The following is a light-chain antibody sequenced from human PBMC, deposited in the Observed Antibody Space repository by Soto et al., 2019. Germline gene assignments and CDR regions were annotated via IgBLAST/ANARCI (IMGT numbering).Light chain of an antibody. CDR3: GTWDSSLSAVL. Sequence: QSVLTQPPSVSAAPGQKVTISCSGSSSNIGNNYVSWYQQLPGTAPKLLIYDNNQRPSGIPDRFSVSKSGTSATLGITGLQTGDEADYYCGTWDSSLSAVLFGGGTKLTVL. CDR2: DNN. V-gene: IGLV1-51*01. J-gene: IGLJ2*01. CDR1: SSNIGNNY.